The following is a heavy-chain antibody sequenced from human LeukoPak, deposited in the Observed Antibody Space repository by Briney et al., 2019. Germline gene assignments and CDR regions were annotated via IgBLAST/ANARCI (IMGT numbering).Heavy chain of an antibody. Sequence: ASVKVSCKASGYTFSDYYMHWVRQAPGQGLEWMGWINPNSGGTNYAQKFQGRVTMTRDTSISTAYMELSRLRSDDTAVYYCASGSLGYYDSSGYYWLWFDPWGQGTLVTVSS. J-gene: IGHJ5*02. D-gene: IGHD3-22*01. CDR3: ASGSLGYYDSSGYYWLWFDP. CDR2: INPNSGGT. V-gene: IGHV1-2*02. CDR1: GYTFSDYY.